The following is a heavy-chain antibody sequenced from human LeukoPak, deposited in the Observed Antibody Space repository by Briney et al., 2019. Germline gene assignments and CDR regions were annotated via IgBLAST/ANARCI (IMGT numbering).Heavy chain of an antibody. Sequence: SVKVSCKASGGTFTSYAISWVRQAPGQGLEWMGGIIPIFGTANYAQKFQGRVTITADESTSTAYMELSSLRSEDPAVYYCARSQYSSGWYPHFDYWGQGTLVTVSS. CDR2: IIPIFGTA. V-gene: IGHV1-69*13. J-gene: IGHJ4*02. CDR3: ARSQYSSGWYPHFDY. D-gene: IGHD6-19*01. CDR1: GGTFTSYA.